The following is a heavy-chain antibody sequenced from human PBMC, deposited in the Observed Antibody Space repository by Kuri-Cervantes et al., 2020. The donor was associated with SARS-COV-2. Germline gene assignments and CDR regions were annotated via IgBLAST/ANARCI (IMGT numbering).Heavy chain of an antibody. Sequence: ETLSLTCAASGFTFSSYSMNWVRQAPGKGLEWVSYISSSSSTIYYADSVKGRFTISRDNAKNSLYLQMNSLRAEDTAVYYCARNLRGVLWTFDYWGQGTLVTVSS. D-gene: IGHD3-10*01. J-gene: IGHJ4*02. CDR2: ISSSSSTI. CDR3: ARNLRGVLWTFDY. V-gene: IGHV3-48*01. CDR1: GFTFSSYS.